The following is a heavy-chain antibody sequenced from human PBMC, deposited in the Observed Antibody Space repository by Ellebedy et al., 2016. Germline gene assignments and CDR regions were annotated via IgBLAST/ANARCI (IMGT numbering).Heavy chain of an antibody. CDR3: ARGVGGTSLNWFDP. D-gene: IGHD3-16*01. CDR2: IYYSGST. V-gene: IGHV4-39*01. CDR1: GGSLSSGSYY. J-gene: IGHJ5*02. Sequence: SETLSLXXTASGGSLSSGSYYWGWIRQPPGKGLEWIGSIYYSGSTYYNPSLKSRVTISVDTSKNQFSLKLSSVTAADTAVYYCARGVGGTSLNWFDPWGQGTLVTVSS.